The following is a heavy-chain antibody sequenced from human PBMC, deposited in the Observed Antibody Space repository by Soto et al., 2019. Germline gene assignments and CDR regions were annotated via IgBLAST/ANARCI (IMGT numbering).Heavy chain of an antibody. CDR3: TTGRELLGFIFDY. D-gene: IGHD1-26*01. Sequence: GGSLRLSCAASGFTFSNAWMNWVRQAPGKGLEWVGRIKSKTDGGTTDYAAPVKGRFTISRDDSKNTLYLQMNSLKTEDTAVYYCTTGRELLGFIFDYWGQGTLVTVSS. V-gene: IGHV3-15*07. J-gene: IGHJ4*02. CDR1: GFTFSNAW. CDR2: IKSKTDGGTT.